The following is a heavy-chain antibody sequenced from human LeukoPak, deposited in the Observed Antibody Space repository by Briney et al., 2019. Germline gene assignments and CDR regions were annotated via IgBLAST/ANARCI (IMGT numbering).Heavy chain of an antibody. D-gene: IGHD2-15*01. Sequence: GGSLILSCSTSGFTLSSYWIHWVRQAPGKGLVWVSLIRRDGTTSFADSVQGRFTISRDHARNTLYLQMNSLGAEDTAVYYCARDAGQATPFDYWGPGTLVTVSS. CDR1: GFTLSSYW. CDR3: ARDAGQATPFDY. J-gene: IGHJ4*02. V-gene: IGHV3-74*01. CDR2: IRRDGTT.